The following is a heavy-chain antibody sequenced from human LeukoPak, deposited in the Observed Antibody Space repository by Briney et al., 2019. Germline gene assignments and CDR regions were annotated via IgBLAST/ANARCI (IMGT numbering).Heavy chain of an antibody. CDR3: ARGIAVAGTDY. V-gene: IGHV3-33*01. D-gene: IGHD6-19*01. Sequence: PGGSLRLSCAASGFTFSSYGMHWVRQAPGKGLEGVAVIWYDGSNKYYADSVKGRFTISRDNSKNTLYLQMNSLRAEDTAVYYCARGIAVAGTDYWGQGTLVTVSS. J-gene: IGHJ4*02. CDR1: GFTFSSYG. CDR2: IWYDGSNK.